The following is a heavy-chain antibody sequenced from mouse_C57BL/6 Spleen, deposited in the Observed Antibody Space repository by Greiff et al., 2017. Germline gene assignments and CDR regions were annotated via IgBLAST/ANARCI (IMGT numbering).Heavy chain of an antibody. D-gene: IGHD2-4*01. CDR1: GFSLTSYA. Sequence: VKVVESGPGLVAPSQSLSITCTVSGFSLTSYAISWVRQPPGKGLEWLGVIWTGGGTNYNSALKSRLSISKDNSKSQVFLKMNSLQTDDTARYYCAKYDYVLFDWGQGTSVTVSS. J-gene: IGHJ4*01. CDR3: AKYDYVLFD. CDR2: IWTGGGT. V-gene: IGHV2-9-1*01.